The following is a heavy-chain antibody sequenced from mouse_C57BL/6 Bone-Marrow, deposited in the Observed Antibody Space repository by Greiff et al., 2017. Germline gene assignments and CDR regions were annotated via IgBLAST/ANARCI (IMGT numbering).Heavy chain of an antibody. CDR3: ASPSGSSGYAMDF. CDR1: GYTFTSYG. CDR2: IYPRSGNT. V-gene: IGHV1-81*01. J-gene: IGHJ4*01. D-gene: IGHD3-2*02. Sequence: VQLQQSGAELARPGASVKLSCKASGYTFTSYGISWVKQRTGQGLEWIGEIYPRSGNTYYNEKFKGKATLTADKSSSTAYMELHSLTSEDSAVYFCASPSGSSGYAMDFWGQGTSVTVTS.